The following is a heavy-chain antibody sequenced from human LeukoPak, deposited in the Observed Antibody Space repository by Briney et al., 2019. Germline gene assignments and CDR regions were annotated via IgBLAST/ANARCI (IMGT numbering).Heavy chain of an antibody. Sequence: SETLSLTCAVYGGPSSGYYCSWIRQPPGKGPEWIGEIHPFGTTYYNPSLKSRVTISVDTSSNQFSLRLSSVTAADTAFYYCARGGDAQKGGVDWGQGTLVTVSS. CDR3: ARGGDAQKGGVD. V-gene: IGHV4-34*01. CDR1: GGPSSGYY. J-gene: IGHJ4*02. D-gene: IGHD2-15*01. CDR2: IHPFGTT.